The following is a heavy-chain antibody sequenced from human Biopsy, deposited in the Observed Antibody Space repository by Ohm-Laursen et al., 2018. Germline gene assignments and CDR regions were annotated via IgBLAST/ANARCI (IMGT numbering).Heavy chain of an antibody. CDR2: ISETSSHI. D-gene: IGHD6-6*01. Sequence: ETLSLTWAASGYSVSSYDMNWVRQAPGKGLEWISYISETSSHIYNADSVRGRFTVARDIAKNSLYLQLNSLRVEDTAVYYCARDSSRRAREGGMDVWGQGATVTVSS. V-gene: IGHV3-21*01. CDR3: ARDSSRRAREGGMDV. J-gene: IGHJ6*02. CDR1: GYSVSSYD.